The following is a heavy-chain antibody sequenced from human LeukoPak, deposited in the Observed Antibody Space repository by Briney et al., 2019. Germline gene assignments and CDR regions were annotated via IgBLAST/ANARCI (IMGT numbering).Heavy chain of an antibody. Sequence: SVKVSCKASGGTFSSYAISWVRQAPGQGLEWMGRIIPIFGTANYAQKFQGRVTITTDESTSTAYMELSSLRSEDTAVYYWAALGYCTIGVCARIDYWRQGNVVTVSS. CDR3: AALGYCTIGVCARIDY. CDR1: GGTFSSYA. V-gene: IGHV1-69*05. J-gene: IGHJ4*02. CDR2: IIPIFGTA. D-gene: IGHD2-8*01.